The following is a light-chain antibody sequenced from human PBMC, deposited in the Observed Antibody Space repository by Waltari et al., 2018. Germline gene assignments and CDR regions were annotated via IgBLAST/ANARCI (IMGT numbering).Light chain of an antibody. CDR3: QQLNSDPPGGT. V-gene: IGKV1-9*01. J-gene: IGKJ5*01. CDR2: AAY. Sequence: IQLTQSPSSLCASVGDRVTITCRASQGISSYLAWYQQKPGKAPNLLIYAAYTLQSGVPSRVSGSGSGTDCTLTVGSLQPAGFATYYCQQLNSDPPGGTFGQGTLLEIK. CDR1: QGISSY.